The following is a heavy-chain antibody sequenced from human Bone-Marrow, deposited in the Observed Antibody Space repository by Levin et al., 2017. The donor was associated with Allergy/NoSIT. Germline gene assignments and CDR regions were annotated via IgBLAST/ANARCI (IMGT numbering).Heavy chain of an antibody. V-gene: IGHV3-30-3*01. D-gene: IGHD3-22*01. CDR1: GFTFSSYA. CDR2: ISYDGSNK. CDR3: ARETRNGYDSLDY. J-gene: IGHJ4*02. Sequence: GGSLRLSCAASGFTFSSYAMHWVRQAPGKGLEWVAVISYDGSNKYYADSVKGRFTISRDNSKNTLYLQMNSLRAEDTAVYYCARETRNGYDSLDYWGQGTLVTVSS.